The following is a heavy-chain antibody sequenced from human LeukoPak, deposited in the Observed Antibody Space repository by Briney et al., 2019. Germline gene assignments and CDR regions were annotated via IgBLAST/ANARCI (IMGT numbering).Heavy chain of an antibody. CDR2: IYPGDSDT. CDR3: ARQKGAQVDY. CDR1: GHTFTNSW. J-gene: IGHJ4*02. V-gene: IGHV5-51*01. Sequence: GESLKISCEASGHTFTNSWIAWVRQMPGKGLEWMGIIYPGDSDTRYSPSFQGQVTISADKSISTAYLQWSSLKASDTAMYYCARQKGAQVDYWGQGTLVTVSS.